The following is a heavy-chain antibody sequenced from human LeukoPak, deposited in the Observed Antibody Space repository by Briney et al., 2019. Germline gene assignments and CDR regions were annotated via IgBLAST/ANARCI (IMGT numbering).Heavy chain of an antibody. D-gene: IGHD3-22*01. Sequence: ASETLSLTCTVSGYSISSDYYWGWIRQPPGKGLEWIGSIYHSGSTYYNPSLKSRVTISVDTSKNQFSLNLTSVTAADTAVYYCAGNYYDSSVYYVDAFDIWGQGTMVTVSS. V-gene: IGHV4-38-2*02. CDR1: GYSISSDYY. J-gene: IGHJ3*02. CDR3: AGNYYDSSVYYVDAFDI. CDR2: IYHSGST.